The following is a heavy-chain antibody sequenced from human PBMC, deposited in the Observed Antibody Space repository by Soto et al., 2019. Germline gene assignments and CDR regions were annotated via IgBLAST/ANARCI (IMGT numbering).Heavy chain of an antibody. J-gene: IGHJ6*02. CDR3: ARRTGSGSSGVYGMDF. CDR1: GFTFSGYA. V-gene: IGHV3-33*01. CDR2: IYYDGNNR. D-gene: IGHD3-22*01. Sequence: QVQLVESGGGVVQPGRSLRLSCAASGFTFSGYAMHWVRQAPGKGLDWVAVIYYDGNNRNYADSVKGRFTVSRDNSKNSLYLQMNWLRAEDTAVYYCARRTGSGSSGVYGMDFWGQGTTVTVSS.